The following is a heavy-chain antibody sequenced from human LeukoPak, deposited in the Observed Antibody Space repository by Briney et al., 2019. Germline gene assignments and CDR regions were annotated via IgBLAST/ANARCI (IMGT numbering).Heavy chain of an antibody. Sequence: GASVKVSCKASGYTFTGYYMHWVRQAPGQGLEWMGWINPNSGGTNYAQKFQGRVTMTRNTSISTAYMELSSLRSEDTAVYYCARSSYVRGLHYYYMDVWGKGTTVTVSS. D-gene: IGHD3-10*02. CDR2: INPNSGGT. V-gene: IGHV1-2*02. J-gene: IGHJ6*03. CDR1: GYTFTGYY. CDR3: ARSSYVRGLHYYYMDV.